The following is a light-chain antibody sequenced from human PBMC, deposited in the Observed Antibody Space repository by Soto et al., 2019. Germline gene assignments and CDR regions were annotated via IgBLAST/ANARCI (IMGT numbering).Light chain of an antibody. Sequence: QSALTQPASVSGSPGQSITISCTGTSSDVGGYNFVSWYQQHPGKAPKLMLYNVYDRPSGISHRFSGSRSGNTASLAISGLQAGDEAHYYSNSYTSGSPLVFRGGTKLTVL. CDR2: NVY. J-gene: IGLJ2*01. CDR3: NSYTSGSPLV. CDR1: SSDVGGYNF. V-gene: IGLV2-14*03.